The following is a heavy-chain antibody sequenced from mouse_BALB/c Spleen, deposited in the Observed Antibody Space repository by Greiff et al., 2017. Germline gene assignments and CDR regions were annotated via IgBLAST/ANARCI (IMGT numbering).Heavy chain of an antibody. V-gene: IGHV5-6-5*01. CDR2: ISSGGST. Sequence: DVMLVESGGGLVKPGGSLKLSCAASGFTFSSYAMSWVRQTPEKRLEWVASISSGGSTYYPDSVKGRFTISRDNARNILYLQMSSLRSEDTAMYYCAREETRGNWFAYWGQGTLVTVSA. J-gene: IGHJ3*01. CDR1: GFTFSSYA. CDR3: AREETRGNWFAY. D-gene: IGHD3-3*01.